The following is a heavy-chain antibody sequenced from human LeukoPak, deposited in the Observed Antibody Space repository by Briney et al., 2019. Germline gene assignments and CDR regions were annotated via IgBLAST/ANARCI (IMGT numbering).Heavy chain of an antibody. Sequence: PGGSLRLSCAASGFTLTGFGMSWVRQAPGKGLEWVSSVSGNSRDPYYADSVKGRFTVSRDNSKSALFLQMTSLTVEDSAVYYCAKGISVDGYNFERGADYWGQGTLVTVSS. CDR2: VSGNSRDP. CDR1: GFTLTGFG. V-gene: IGHV3-23*01. J-gene: IGHJ4*02. CDR3: AKGISVDGYNFERGADY. D-gene: IGHD5-18*01.